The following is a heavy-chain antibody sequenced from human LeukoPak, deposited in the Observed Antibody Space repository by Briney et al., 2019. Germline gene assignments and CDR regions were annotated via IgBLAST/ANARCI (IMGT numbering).Heavy chain of an antibody. CDR1: GYSISSGYY. CDR2: IYHSGST. V-gene: IGHV4-38-2*02. J-gene: IGHJ4*02. D-gene: IGHD1-26*01. Sequence: SETLSLTCTVSGYSISSGYYWGWIRPPPGKGLEWIGSIYHSGSTYYNPSLKSRVTISVDTSKNQFSLKLSSVTAADTAVYYCARSPSEWELLSHRRVSYFDYWGQGTLVTVSS. CDR3: ARSPSEWELLSHRRVSYFDY.